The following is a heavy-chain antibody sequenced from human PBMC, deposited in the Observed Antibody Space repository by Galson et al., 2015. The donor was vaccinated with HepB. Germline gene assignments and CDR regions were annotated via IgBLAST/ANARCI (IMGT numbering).Heavy chain of an antibody. V-gene: IGHV3-21*01. J-gene: IGHJ4*02. CDR2: ISSSSSYI. CDR3: ARGRIANPPPFDY. D-gene: IGHD6-13*01. Sequence: LRLSCAASGFTFSSYSMNWVRQAPGKGLEWVSSISSSSSYIYYADSVKGRFTISRDNAKNSLYLQMNSLRAEDTAVYYCARGRIANPPPFDYWGQGTLVTVSS. CDR1: GFTFSSYS.